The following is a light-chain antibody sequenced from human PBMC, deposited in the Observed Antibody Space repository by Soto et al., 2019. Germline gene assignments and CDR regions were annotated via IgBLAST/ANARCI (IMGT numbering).Light chain of an antibody. CDR3: QQYGSSLYT. V-gene: IGKV3-20*01. CDR1: KSVSSSY. Sequence: EMVLTQSPGTLSLSPGERATLSCRSSKSVSSSYLAWYPQKPGQAPGLLIYGASSRATGIQDRFSGSGSGTDFTLTISRLEPEDFAVYYCQQYGSSLYTFGQGTKLEIK. CDR2: GAS. J-gene: IGKJ2*01.